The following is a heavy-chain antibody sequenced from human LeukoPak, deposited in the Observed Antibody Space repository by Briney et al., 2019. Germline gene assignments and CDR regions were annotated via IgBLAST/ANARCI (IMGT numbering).Heavy chain of an antibody. CDR2: ISGSGGRT. Sequence: PGGSLRLSCAASGFTFSNYGMNWVRQAPGEGLEWVSGISGSGGRTYYADSVKGRFTMSRDNSKNTLYLQMNRLRAEDTAVYYCAKDASSLSGGYWGQGTLVTVSS. CDR3: AKDASSLSGGY. CDR1: GFTFSNYG. V-gene: IGHV3-23*01. D-gene: IGHD2-15*01. J-gene: IGHJ4*02.